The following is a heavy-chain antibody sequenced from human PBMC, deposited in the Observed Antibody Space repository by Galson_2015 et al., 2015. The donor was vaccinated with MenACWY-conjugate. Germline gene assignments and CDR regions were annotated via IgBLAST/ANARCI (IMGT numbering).Heavy chain of an antibody. CDR2: IRYDGSNK. Sequence: SLRLSCAASGFTFSSYGMHWVRQAPGKGLEWVAFIRYDGSNKYYADSVKGRFTISRENAKNSLYLQMNSLRAGDTAVYYCARSGGGLGFGGGIGYYMDVWGKGTTVTVSS. V-gene: IGHV3-33*01. CDR3: ARSGGGLGFGGGIGYYMDV. D-gene: IGHD3-10*01. CDR1: GFTFSSYG. J-gene: IGHJ6*03.